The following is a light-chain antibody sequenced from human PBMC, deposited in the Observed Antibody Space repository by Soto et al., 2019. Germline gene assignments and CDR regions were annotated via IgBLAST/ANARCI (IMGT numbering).Light chain of an antibody. CDR1: QDISSY. CDR2: AAS. J-gene: IGKJ2*01. Sequence: DIQLTQSPSFLSASVGDRVTITCRASQDISSYLAWYQQRPGKAPKLLIYAASTLQSGVPSRFSGSGSGTEFTLTISSLQPEDFATYYCQHLGTFGQGTKLEIK. V-gene: IGKV1-9*01. CDR3: QHLGT.